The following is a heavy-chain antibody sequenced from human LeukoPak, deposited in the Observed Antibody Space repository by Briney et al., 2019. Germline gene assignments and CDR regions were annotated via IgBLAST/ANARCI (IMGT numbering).Heavy chain of an antibody. V-gene: IGHV4-4*07. CDR3: ARLAAISGSDYPDD. D-gene: IGHD1-26*01. CDR2: THTSGST. J-gene: IGHJ4*02. Sequence: SETLSLTCTVSGGSISSYYWSWIRQPAGKGLEWIGRTHTSGSTNYNPSLKSRVTISVDKSKNHFSLRLRSVTAADTAVYYCARLAAISGSDYPDDWGQGTLVTVSS. CDR1: GGSISSYY.